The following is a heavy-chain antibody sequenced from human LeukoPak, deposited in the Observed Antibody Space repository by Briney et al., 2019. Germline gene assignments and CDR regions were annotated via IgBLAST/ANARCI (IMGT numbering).Heavy chain of an antibody. Sequence: SETLSLTCTVSGGSISSGSYYWSWIRQPAGKGLEWIGRIYTSGSTNYNPSLKSRVTISVDTSKNQFSLKLSSVTAADTAVYYCARDNANYYGSGSYYFPYYYYMDVWGKGTTVTVSS. CDR1: GGSISSGSYY. V-gene: IGHV4-61*02. J-gene: IGHJ6*03. D-gene: IGHD3-10*01. CDR3: ARDNANYYGSGSYYFPYYYYMDV. CDR2: IYTSGST.